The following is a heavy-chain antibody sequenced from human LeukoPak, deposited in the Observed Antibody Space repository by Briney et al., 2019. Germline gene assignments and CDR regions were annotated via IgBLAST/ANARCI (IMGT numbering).Heavy chain of an antibody. J-gene: IGHJ6*02. CDR3: ARVAFGLYVMDV. CDR2: ISSSSSYI. CDR1: GFTFSTYA. Sequence: PGGSLRLSCAASGFTFSTYAVNWVRQAPGKGLEWVSTISSSSSYIYYADSLKGRFTISRDNAKNSLYLQMISLRAEDTAVYYCARVAFGLYVMDVWGQGTTVTVSS. V-gene: IGHV3-21*01. D-gene: IGHD3/OR15-3a*01.